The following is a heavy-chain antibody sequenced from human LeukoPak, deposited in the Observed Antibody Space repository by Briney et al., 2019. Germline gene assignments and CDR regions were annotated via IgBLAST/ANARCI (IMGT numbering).Heavy chain of an antibody. CDR2: INPNSGGT. CDR3: ARSSSSWYGYYYYYMDV. V-gene: IGHV1-2*06. Sequence: ASVKVSCKASGYTFTGYYMHWVRQAPGQGLEWMGRINPNSGGTNYAQKFQGRVTMTRDTSISTAYMELSRLRSDDTAVYYCARSSSSWYGYYYYYMDVWGKGTTVTVSS. D-gene: IGHD6-13*01. CDR1: GYTFTGYY. J-gene: IGHJ6*03.